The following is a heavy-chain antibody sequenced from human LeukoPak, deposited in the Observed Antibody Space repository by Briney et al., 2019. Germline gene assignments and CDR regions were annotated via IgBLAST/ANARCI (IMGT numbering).Heavy chain of an antibody. CDR3: ARGGEDIVVVPAARYYYYYMDV. D-gene: IGHD2-2*01. CDR1: GGSFSGYY. CDR2: INHSGST. V-gene: IGHV4-34*01. Sequence: PSETLSLTCAVYGGSFSGYYWSWIRQPPGKGLEWIGEINHSGSTNYNPSLKSRVTISVDTSKNQFSLKLSSVTAADTAVYYCARGGEDIVVVPAARYYYYYMDVWGKGTTVTVSS. J-gene: IGHJ6*03.